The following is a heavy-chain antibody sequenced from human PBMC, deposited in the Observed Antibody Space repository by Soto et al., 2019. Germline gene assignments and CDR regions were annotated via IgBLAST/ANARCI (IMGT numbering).Heavy chain of an antibody. CDR3: VTLALGKFDY. CDR1: GFTFSNSD. CDR2: ISRSADST. D-gene: IGHD1-26*01. Sequence: PGGSLRLSCAASGFTFSNSDMSWVRQAPGKGLEWVSYISRSADSTYYADSVKGRFTISRDNSKNKLYLQMDSLRAEDTAVYYCVTLALGKFDYWGQGNLVTVSS. J-gene: IGHJ4*02. V-gene: IGHV3-23*01.